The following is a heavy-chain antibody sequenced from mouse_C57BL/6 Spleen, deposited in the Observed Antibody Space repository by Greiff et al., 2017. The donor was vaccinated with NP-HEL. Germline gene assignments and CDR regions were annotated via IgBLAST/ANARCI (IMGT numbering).Heavy chain of an antibody. V-gene: IGHV5-17*01. CDR2: ISSGSSTI. Sequence: EVKLVESGGGLVKPGGSLKLSCAASGFTFSDYGMHWVRQAPEKGLEWVAYISSGSSTIYYADTVKGRFTIVRDNAKNTLFLQMTSLRSEDTAMYYCARNYGSTFDYWGQGTTLTVSS. J-gene: IGHJ2*01. CDR3: ARNYGSTFDY. CDR1: GFTFSDYG. D-gene: IGHD1-1*01.